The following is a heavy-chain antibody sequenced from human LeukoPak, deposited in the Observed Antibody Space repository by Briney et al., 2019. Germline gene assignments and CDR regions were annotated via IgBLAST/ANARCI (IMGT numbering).Heavy chain of an antibody. CDR3: ARWDSSCRLDY. J-gene: IGHJ4*02. D-gene: IGHD3-22*01. Sequence: PGGSLRLSCAASGLTFSDYYMSWIRQAPGKGLEGVSYISSSGTTIYYADSLKGRFTISRDNAKNSLYLQMNSLRAEDTAVYFCARWDSSCRLDYWGQGTLVTVSS. CDR2: ISSSGTTI. V-gene: IGHV3-11*01. CDR1: GLTFSDYY.